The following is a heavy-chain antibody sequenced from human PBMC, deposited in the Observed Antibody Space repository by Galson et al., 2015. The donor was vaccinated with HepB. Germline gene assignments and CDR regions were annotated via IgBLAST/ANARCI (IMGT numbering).Heavy chain of an antibody. V-gene: IGHV3-9*01. J-gene: IGHJ4*02. CDR2: ISWNSGSI. CDR1: GFTFDDYA. D-gene: IGHD1-7*01. CDR3: AKVVGYNWNSGWFDY. Sequence: SLRLSCAASGFTFDDYAMHWVRQAPGKGLEWVSGISWNSGSIGYADSVKGRFTISRDNAKNSLYLQMNSLRAEDTALYYCAKVVGYNWNSGWFDYWGQGTLVTVSS.